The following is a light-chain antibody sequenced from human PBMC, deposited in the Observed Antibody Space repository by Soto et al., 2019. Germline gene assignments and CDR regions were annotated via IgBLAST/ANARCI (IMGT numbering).Light chain of an antibody. CDR1: SSDVGGYNY. CDR3: NSYTISSAPFV. V-gene: IGLV2-14*01. Sequence: QSVMTHPPSVSGSPGQSITISCTGTSSDVGGYNYVSWYQQHPGKATKLIIYEVSNRPSGVSHRFYGSKSGNKASLTISGLQAEDEADYYCNSYTISSAPFVFGTGTTVTVL. CDR2: EVS. J-gene: IGLJ1*01.